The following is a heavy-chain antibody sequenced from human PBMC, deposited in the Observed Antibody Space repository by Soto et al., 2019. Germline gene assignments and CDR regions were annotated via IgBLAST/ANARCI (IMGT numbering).Heavy chain of an antibody. D-gene: IGHD3-10*01. J-gene: IGHJ4*02. CDR3: ARDFTYYYASPESFDF. Sequence: GGSLRLSCAASGFTFSSYSMNWVRQAPGKGLEWISYISSSGHTIYYRDSVKGRSTISRDNGKNSLYLQLNSLRVEDTAVYYCARDFTYYYASPESFDFWGQGP. CDR1: GFTFSSYS. V-gene: IGHV3-48*01. CDR2: ISSSGHTI.